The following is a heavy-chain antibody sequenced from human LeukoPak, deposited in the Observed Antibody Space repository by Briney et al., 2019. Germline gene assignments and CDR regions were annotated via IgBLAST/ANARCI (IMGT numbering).Heavy chain of an antibody. CDR3: ARGPVAGTGDY. D-gene: IGHD6-19*01. CDR2: ISSSSSYI. CDR1: GFTFSSYS. J-gene: IGHJ4*02. V-gene: IGHV3-21*01. Sequence: GGSLRPSCAASGFTFSSYSMNWVRQAPGKGLEWVSSISSSSSYIYYADSVKGRFTISRDNAKNSLYLQMNSLRAEDTAVYYCARGPVAGTGDYWGQGTLVTVSS.